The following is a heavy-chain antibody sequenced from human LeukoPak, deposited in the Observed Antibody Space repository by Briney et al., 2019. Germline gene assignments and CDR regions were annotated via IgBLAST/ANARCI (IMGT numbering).Heavy chain of an antibody. Sequence: GASVKVSCKASGYTFTTYGISWVRQAPGQGHEWMGWIGPYNGNTNSAQKVQGRVTMTTDTSTSTAYMELRSLRSDDTAVYYCARGHIGVPFDYWGQGTLVTVSS. D-gene: IGHD3-10*01. J-gene: IGHJ4*02. CDR3: ARGHIGVPFDY. CDR2: IGPYNGNT. V-gene: IGHV1-18*01. CDR1: GYTFTTYG.